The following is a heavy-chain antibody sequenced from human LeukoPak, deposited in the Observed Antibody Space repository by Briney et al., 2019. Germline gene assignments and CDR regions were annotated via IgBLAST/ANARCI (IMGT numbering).Heavy chain of an antibody. V-gene: IGHV1-2*02. Sequence: GASVKVSCKASGYTFTGYYMHWVRQAPGQGLEWMGWINPNSGGTNYAQKFQGRVTMTRDTSISAAYMELSRLRSDDTAVYYCARDLEAVAGTNGILWPGWFDPWGQGTLVTVSS. CDR1: GYTFTGYY. CDR3: ARDLEAVAGTNGILWPGWFDP. CDR2: INPNSGGT. J-gene: IGHJ5*02. D-gene: IGHD6-19*01.